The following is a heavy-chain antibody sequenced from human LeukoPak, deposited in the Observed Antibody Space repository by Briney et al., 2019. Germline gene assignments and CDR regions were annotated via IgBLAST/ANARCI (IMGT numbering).Heavy chain of an antibody. J-gene: IGHJ4*02. Sequence: PSETLSLTCTVSGGSISSSSYYWGWIRQPPGKGLEWIGSIYYSGSTYYNPSLKSRVTISVDTSKNQFSLKLSSVTAADTAVYYCARHVRGMIVESWGQGTLVTVSS. CDR2: IYYSGST. D-gene: IGHD3-22*01. V-gene: IGHV4-39*01. CDR3: ARHVRGMIVES. CDR1: GGSISSSSYY.